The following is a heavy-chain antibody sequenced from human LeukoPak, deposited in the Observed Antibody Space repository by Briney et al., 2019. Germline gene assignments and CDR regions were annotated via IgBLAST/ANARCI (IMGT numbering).Heavy chain of an antibody. CDR3: ASLTNYLEFDY. CDR1: GFTFSSSW. D-gene: IGHD1-7*01. Sequence: PGGSLRLSCAASGFTFSSSWRHWVRQAPGKGLVWVSRIRSDGSSTSYADSVKGRFTISRDNAKNTLYLQMNSLRAEDTAVYYCASLTNYLEFDYWGQGTLVTVSS. CDR2: IRSDGSST. V-gene: IGHV3-74*01. J-gene: IGHJ4*02.